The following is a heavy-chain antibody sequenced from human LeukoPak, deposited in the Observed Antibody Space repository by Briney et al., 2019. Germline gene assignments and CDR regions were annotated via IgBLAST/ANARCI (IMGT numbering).Heavy chain of an antibody. Sequence: PGGSLRLSCAASGFTFTGFQMNWVRRAPGKGLEWVSYISNSGNTIYYADSVKGRFTISRDNAKNSLYLHMNSLRAEDTAFYYCAREIGSHFDYWGQGTLVTVSS. V-gene: IGHV3-48*03. CDR3: AREIGSHFDY. J-gene: IGHJ4*02. CDR2: ISNSGNTI. CDR1: GFTFTGFQ. D-gene: IGHD6-25*01.